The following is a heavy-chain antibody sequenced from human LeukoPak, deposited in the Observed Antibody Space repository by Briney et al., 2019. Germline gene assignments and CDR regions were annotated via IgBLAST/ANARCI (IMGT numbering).Heavy chain of an antibody. Sequence: PSETLSLTCTVAGGSLSSYYWSWIRQPPGKGLEWIGYIYYSGSTNYNPSLKSRVTISVDTSKNQFSLKLSSVTAADTAVYYCARVSAMVGLNWFDPWGQGTLVTVSS. CDR3: ARVSAMVGLNWFDP. CDR1: GGSLSSYY. J-gene: IGHJ5*02. CDR2: IYYSGST. D-gene: IGHD5-18*01. V-gene: IGHV4-59*12.